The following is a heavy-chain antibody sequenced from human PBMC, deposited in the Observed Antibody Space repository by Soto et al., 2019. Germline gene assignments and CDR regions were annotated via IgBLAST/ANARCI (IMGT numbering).Heavy chain of an antibody. Sequence: QVQLQESGPGLVKPSGTLSLTCAVSGGSISSSHWWTWVRQSPGKGLEYIGEISHSGTSNSNPSLKSRVTLSVDKCKNHFSLTLTSVTAADTAVYYCARVVLTITRGAFDAWGQGTLVIVSS. J-gene: IGHJ3*01. CDR3: ARVVLTITRGAFDA. CDR1: GGSISSSHW. D-gene: IGHD3-9*01. CDR2: ISHSGTS. V-gene: IGHV4-4*02.